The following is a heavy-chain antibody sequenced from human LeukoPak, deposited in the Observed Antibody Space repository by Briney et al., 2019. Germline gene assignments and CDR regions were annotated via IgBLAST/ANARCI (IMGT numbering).Heavy chain of an antibody. J-gene: IGHJ5*01. CDR1: GYTFTDYF. CDR2: INPDIGDA. CDR3: ARMALDGGDSIGFDS. V-gene: IGHV1-2*02. Sequence: ASVKVSCKASGYTFTDYFIHWVRQAPGQGLEWMGWINPDIGDASYAQKFQDRVTMTRDRSINTAYMELSRLTSDDTAVYYCARMALDGGDSIGFDSWGQGTLVTVSS. D-gene: IGHD2-21*02.